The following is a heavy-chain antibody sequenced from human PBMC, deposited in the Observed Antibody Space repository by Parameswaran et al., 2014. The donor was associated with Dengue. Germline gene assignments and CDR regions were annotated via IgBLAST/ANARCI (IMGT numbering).Heavy chain of an antibody. J-gene: IGHJ4*02. Sequence: WIRQPPGKGLEWVSSISSSSSYIYYADSVKGRFTISRDNAKNSLYLQMNSLRAEDTAVYYCARDRRPYSSGYAFDYWGQGTLVTVSS. D-gene: IGHD3-22*01. V-gene: IGHV3-21*03. CDR3: ARDRRPYSSGYAFDY. CDR2: ISSSSSYI.